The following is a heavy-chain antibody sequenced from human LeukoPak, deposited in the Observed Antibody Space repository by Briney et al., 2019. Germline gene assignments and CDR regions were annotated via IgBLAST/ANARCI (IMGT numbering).Heavy chain of an antibody. J-gene: IGHJ4*02. D-gene: IGHD5-12*01. CDR2: INSDGSST. Sequence: GGSLRLSCAASGFTFSSYWMHWVRQAPGKGLVWVSRINSDGSSTSYADSVKGRFTISRDNSKNTLYLQMNSLRAEDTAVYYCAKIRKATENDYWGQGTLVTVSS. CDR3: AKIRKATENDY. CDR1: GFTFSSYW. V-gene: IGHV3-74*01.